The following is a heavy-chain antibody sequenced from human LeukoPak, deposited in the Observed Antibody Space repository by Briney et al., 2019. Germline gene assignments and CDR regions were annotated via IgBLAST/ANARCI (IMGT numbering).Heavy chain of an antibody. CDR1: GGSISSYY. V-gene: IGHV4-59*08. D-gene: IGHD1-1*01. CDR2: IYYSGST. CDR3: ARGDDSLSAFDI. Sequence: PSETLSLTCTVSGGSISSYYWSWIRQPPGKGLEWIGYIYYSGSTNYNPSLKSRVTISVDTSKNQFSPKLISVTAADTAVYYCARGDDSLSAFDIWGQGTMVTVSS. J-gene: IGHJ3*02.